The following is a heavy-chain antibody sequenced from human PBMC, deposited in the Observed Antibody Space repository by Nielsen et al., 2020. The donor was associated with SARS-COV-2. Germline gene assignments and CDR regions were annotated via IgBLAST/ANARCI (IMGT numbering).Heavy chain of an antibody. Sequence: ESLKIPCAASGFTFDDYGMSWVSQAPGKGLEWVSGINWNGGSAGYADSVKGRFTISRDNAKNTLYLQMNSLRAEDTAVYYCARDAANYYGSGSHFDYWGQGTLVTVSS. CDR2: INWNGGSA. CDR1: GFTFDDYG. J-gene: IGHJ4*02. V-gene: IGHV3-20*04. CDR3: ARDAANYYGSGSHFDY. D-gene: IGHD3-10*01.